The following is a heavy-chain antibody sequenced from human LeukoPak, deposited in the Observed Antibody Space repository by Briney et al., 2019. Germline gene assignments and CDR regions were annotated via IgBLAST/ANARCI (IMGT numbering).Heavy chain of an antibody. Sequence: SETLSLTCSVSGFSISIGYYWGWIRQPPGKGLEWIGSALHSGNTFYNPSLKSRVAISLDTSRNQLSMRLSSVTAADTAVYYCAMITVTTGVDSWGQGTLVTVSS. J-gene: IGHJ4*02. D-gene: IGHD4-17*01. V-gene: IGHV4-38-2*02. CDR3: AMITVTTGVDS. CDR2: ALHSGNT. CDR1: GFSISIGYY.